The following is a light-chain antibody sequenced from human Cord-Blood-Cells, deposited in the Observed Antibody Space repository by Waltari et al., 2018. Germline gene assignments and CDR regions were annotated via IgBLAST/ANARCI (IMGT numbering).Light chain of an antibody. CDR3: AAWDDSLNGYV. J-gene: IGLJ1*01. CDR2: STN. V-gene: IGLV1-44*01. CDR1: ISTTGSNP. Sequence: QSVLTQPPSASGTPGQRVNISCSGSISTTGSNPVYWYQPLPGTAPKLLIYSTNQRPSGGPDRFSGSKSGTSASLAISGLQSEDEADYYCAAWDDSLNGYVFGTGTKVTVL.